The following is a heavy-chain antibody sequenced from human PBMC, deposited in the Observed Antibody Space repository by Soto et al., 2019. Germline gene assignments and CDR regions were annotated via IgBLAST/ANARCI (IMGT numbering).Heavy chain of an antibody. D-gene: IGHD3-22*01. V-gene: IGHV5-10-1*01. CDR2: IDPSDSYT. Sequence: PGESLKISCKGSGYSFTSYWISWVRQMPGKGLEWMGRIDPSDSYTNYSPSFQGHVTISADKSISTAYLQWSSLKASNTAMYYCARQVIVVVTDYYYGMDVWGQGTTVTVSS. CDR3: ARQVIVVVTDYYYGMDV. J-gene: IGHJ6*02. CDR1: GYSFTSYW.